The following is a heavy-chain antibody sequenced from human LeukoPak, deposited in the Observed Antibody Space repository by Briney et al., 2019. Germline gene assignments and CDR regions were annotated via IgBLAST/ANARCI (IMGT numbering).Heavy chain of an antibody. CDR2: IYPGDSDT. D-gene: IGHD3-22*01. CDR3: ARSGDGLDYYDSRGSDFDY. CDR1: GYSFTSYW. J-gene: IGHJ4*02. V-gene: IGHV5-51*01. Sequence: GESLKISCKGSGYSFTSYWIGWVRQMPGKGLEWMGIIYPGDSDTRYSPSFQGQVTISADKSISTAYLQWSSLKASDTAMYYCARSGDGLDYYDSRGSDFDYWGQGTLVTVSS.